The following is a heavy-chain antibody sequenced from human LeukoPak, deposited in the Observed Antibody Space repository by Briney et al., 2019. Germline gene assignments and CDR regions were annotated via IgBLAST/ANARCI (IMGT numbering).Heavy chain of an antibody. D-gene: IGHD3-10*01. V-gene: IGHV3-30-3*01. CDR1: GFTFSSYW. CDR3: AGDAHVWFGELGSKTQGHFDY. Sequence: QPGGSLRLSCAASGFTFSSYWMHGVRQAPGKGLEWVAVMSYDGSNKYYADSVKGRFTISRDNSKNTLFLQMNSLRTEDTAVFYCAGDAHVWFGELGSKTQGHFDYWGQGALVTVSS. J-gene: IGHJ4*02. CDR2: MSYDGSNK.